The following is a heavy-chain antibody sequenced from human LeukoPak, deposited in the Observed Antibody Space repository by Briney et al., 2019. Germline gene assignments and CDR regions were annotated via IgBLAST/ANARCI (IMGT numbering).Heavy chain of an antibody. CDR3: ARSSRVYYFDY. V-gene: IGHV4-59*08. Sequence: SKTLSLTCTVSGGSISSYYWSWIRQPPGKGLEWIGYIYYSGSTNYNPSLKSRVTISVDTSKNQFSLKLSSVTAADTAVYYCARSSRVYYFDYWGQGTLVTVSS. CDR2: IYYSGST. J-gene: IGHJ4*02. D-gene: IGHD2-2*01. CDR1: GGSISSYY.